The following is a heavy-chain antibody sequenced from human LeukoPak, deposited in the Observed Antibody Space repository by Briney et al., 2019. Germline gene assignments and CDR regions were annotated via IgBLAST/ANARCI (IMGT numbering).Heavy chain of an antibody. D-gene: IGHD1-26*01. J-gene: IGHJ5*02. Sequence: ASVKVSCKASGYTFTGYYMPWVRQAPGQGLEWMGWINPNSGGTNYAQKFQGRVTMTRDTSISTAYMELSRLRSDDTAVYYCANVIVGAHVFDPWGQGTLVTVSS. CDR1: GYTFTGYY. CDR2: INPNSGGT. V-gene: IGHV1-2*02. CDR3: ANVIVGAHVFDP.